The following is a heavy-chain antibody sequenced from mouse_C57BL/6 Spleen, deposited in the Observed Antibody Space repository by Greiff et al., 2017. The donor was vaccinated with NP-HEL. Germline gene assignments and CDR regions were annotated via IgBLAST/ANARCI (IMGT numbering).Heavy chain of an antibody. CDR2: LDTSDSYT. CDR1: GYTFTSYW. D-gene: IGHD4-1*01. Sequence: QVQLQQPGAELVMPGASVKLSCKASGYTFTSYWMHWVKQRPGQGLEWIGELDTSDSYTNYNQKFKGKSTLTVDKSSSTAYMQLSSLTSEDSAVYYCASGRFLRAMDYWGQGTSVTVSS. CDR3: ASGRFLRAMDY. V-gene: IGHV1-69*01. J-gene: IGHJ4*01.